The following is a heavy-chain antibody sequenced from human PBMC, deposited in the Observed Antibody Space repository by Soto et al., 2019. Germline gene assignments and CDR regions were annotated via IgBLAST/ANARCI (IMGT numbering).Heavy chain of an antibody. V-gene: IGHV4-59*08. CDR1: GGSISSYY. J-gene: IGHJ4*02. Sequence: QVQLQESGPGLVKPSETLSLTCTVSGGSISSYYWRWIRQPPGKGLEWIGNIYYSGSTNYNPSLKSRVTISVDTSKNQFSLKLSSVTAADTAVYYCARHYCSGGSCRSYFDYWGQGTLVTVSS. D-gene: IGHD2-15*01. CDR2: IYYSGST. CDR3: ARHYCSGGSCRSYFDY.